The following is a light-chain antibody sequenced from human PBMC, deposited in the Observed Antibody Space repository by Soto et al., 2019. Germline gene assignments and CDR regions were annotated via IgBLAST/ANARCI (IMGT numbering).Light chain of an antibody. J-gene: IGKJ4*01. CDR3: QQRSNWPPVIT. CDR1: QSVTTF. V-gene: IGKV3-11*01. CDR2: DAS. Sequence: EIVLTQSPATLSLSPGERATLSCRASQSVTTFLAWYQQKPDRAPRLLIYDASTRATGIPARFSGSGSGTDFNLTISSLEPEDCAVYYCQQRSNWPPVITFGGGTKVEIK.